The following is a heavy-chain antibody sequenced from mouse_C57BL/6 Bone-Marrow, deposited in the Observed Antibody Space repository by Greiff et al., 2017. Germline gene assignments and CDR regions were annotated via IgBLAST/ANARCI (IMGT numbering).Heavy chain of an antibody. D-gene: IGHD2-10*02. J-gene: IGHJ3*01. V-gene: IGHV14-4*01. Sequence: VQLQQSGAELVRPGASVKLSCTASGFNIKDDYMHWVKQRPEQGLEWIGWIDPENGDTESDPKFQGKATITADTSSKPAYLQLSSLTSGNTAVYNFTTVDSIVVAWFAYWGQETLVAVSA. CDR3: TTVDSIVVAWFAY. CDR2: IDPENGDT. CDR1: GFNIKDDY.